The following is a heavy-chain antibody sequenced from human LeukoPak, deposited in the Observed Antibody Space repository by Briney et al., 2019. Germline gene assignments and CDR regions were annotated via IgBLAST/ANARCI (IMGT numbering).Heavy chain of an antibody. J-gene: IGHJ4*02. V-gene: IGHV3-66*01. D-gene: IGHD4-17*01. CDR2: IYSGGST. CDR1: GFTVISNY. Sequence: GGSLRLSCVASGFTVISNYMSWVRQAPGKGLEWVSVIYSGGSTYYADSVKGRFTISRDNSKNTLYLQMNSLRAEDTAVYYCARVTTVFHFDYWGQGTLVTVSS. CDR3: ARVTTVFHFDY.